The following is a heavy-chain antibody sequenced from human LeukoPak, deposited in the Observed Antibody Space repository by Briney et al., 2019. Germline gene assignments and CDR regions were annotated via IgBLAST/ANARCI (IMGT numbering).Heavy chain of an antibody. J-gene: IGHJ4*02. CDR2: ISSSSGFI. CDR3: ARDAFPYYYDSPLAPDY. V-gene: IGHV3-21*01. CDR1: GLTFSTYS. Sequence: GGSLRLSCAASGLTFSTYSMNWVRQAPGKGLEWVSSISSSSGFIYYADSVKGRFTISRDNAENSLYLQMNSLRAEDTAVYYCARDAFPYYYDSPLAPDYWGQGTLVTVSS. D-gene: IGHD3-22*01.